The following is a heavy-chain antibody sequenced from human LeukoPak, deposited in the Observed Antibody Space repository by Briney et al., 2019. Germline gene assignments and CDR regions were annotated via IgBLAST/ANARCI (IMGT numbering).Heavy chain of an antibody. CDR3: ARDLNNWNPNWFDP. CDR1: GGSISSYY. D-gene: IGHD1-20*01. V-gene: IGHV4-59*12. J-gene: IGHJ5*02. CDR2: IYYSGST. Sequence: SETLSLTCTVSGGSISSYYWSWIRQPPGKGLEWIGYIYYSGSTNYNPSLKSRVTMSVDTSKNQFSLKLSSVTAADTAVYCCARDLNNWNPNWFDPWGQGTLVTVSS.